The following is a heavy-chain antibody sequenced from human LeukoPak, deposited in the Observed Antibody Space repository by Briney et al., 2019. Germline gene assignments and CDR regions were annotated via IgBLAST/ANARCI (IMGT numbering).Heavy chain of an antibody. CDR1: GYTFTSYY. D-gene: IGHD4-17*01. CDR2: ISAYNGNT. Sequence: ASMKVSCKASGYTFTSYYMHWVRQAPGQGLEWMGWISAYNGNTNYAQRLQGRVTMTTDTSTSTAYMELRSLRSDDTAVYYCARDRDYGDYNTQDLFVYWGQGTLVTVSS. V-gene: IGHV1-18*04. CDR3: ARDRDYGDYNTQDLFVY. J-gene: IGHJ4*02.